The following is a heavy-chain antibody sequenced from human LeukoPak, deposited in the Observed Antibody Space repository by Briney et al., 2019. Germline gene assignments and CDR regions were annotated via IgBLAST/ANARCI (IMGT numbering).Heavy chain of an antibody. CDR3: ARIGLYPGYSSGWAHDFDY. D-gene: IGHD6-25*01. V-gene: IGHV3-21*06. J-gene: IGHJ4*02. CDR2: IRSGDGYK. Sequence: PGGSLRLSCAASGFTFSSFTMNWVRQAPGKGLEWISSIRSGDGYKAYADSVKGRFTISGDNAKNSLYLQMTSLRAEDTAVYYCARIGLYPGYSSGWAHDFDYWGQGTLATVSS. CDR1: GFTFSSFT.